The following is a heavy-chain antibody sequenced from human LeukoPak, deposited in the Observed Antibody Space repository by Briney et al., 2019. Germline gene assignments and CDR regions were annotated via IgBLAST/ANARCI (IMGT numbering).Heavy chain of an antibody. J-gene: IGHJ3*02. D-gene: IGHD4-17*01. Sequence: GGSLRLSCAASGFTFNNYWMTWVRQAPGKGLEWVANINQDGSDKYYVDSVKGRFTISRDNAKNSLYLQVNSLRDEDTAVYYCARPTVTTGVDAFDIWGQGTLVTVFS. CDR3: ARPTVTTGVDAFDI. CDR1: GFTFNNYW. CDR2: INQDGSDK. V-gene: IGHV3-7*01.